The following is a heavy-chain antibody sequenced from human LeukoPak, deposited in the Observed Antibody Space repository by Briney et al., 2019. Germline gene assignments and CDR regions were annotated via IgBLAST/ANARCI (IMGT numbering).Heavy chain of an antibody. Sequence: GRSLRLSCAASGFTFSSYGMHWVRQAPGKGLEWVAVISYDGSNKYYADSVKGRFTISRDNSKNTLYLQMNSLRAEDTAVYYCANQSITTLAFDYWGQGTLVTVSS. V-gene: IGHV3-30*18. CDR2: ISYDGSNK. D-gene: IGHD3-10*02. J-gene: IGHJ4*02. CDR1: GFTFSSYG. CDR3: ANQSITTLAFDY.